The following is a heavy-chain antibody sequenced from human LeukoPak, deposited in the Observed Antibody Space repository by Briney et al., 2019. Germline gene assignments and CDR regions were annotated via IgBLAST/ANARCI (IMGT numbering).Heavy chain of an antibody. V-gene: IGHV4-34*01. D-gene: IGHD3-22*01. CDR1: GFTFSSYA. J-gene: IGHJ4*02. CDR3: ARQPPDTASFDY. CDR2: INHSGSS. Sequence: LRLSCAASGFTFSSYAMHWVRQPPGKGLEWIGEINHSGSSNYNPSLKSRVTISVDTSKNQVSLKLSSVTAADTAVYFCARQPPDTASFDYWGQGTLVTVSS.